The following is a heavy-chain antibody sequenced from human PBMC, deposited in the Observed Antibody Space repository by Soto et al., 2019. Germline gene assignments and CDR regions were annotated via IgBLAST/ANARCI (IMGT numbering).Heavy chain of an antibody. J-gene: IGHJ4*02. D-gene: IGHD6-6*01. CDR1: GFTFSSYS. V-gene: IGHV3-21*01. CDR3: ARDSGAARPLDY. Sequence: LRLSFAASGFTFSSYSMNWVRQAPGKGLEWVSSISSSSSYIYYADSVKGRFTISRDNAKNSLYLQMNSLRAEDTAVYYCARDSGAARPLDYWGQGTLVTVSS. CDR2: ISSSSSYI.